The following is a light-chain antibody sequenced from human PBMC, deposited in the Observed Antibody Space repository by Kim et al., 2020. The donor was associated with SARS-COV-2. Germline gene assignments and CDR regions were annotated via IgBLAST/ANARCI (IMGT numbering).Light chain of an antibody. J-gene: IGLJ2*01. CDR3: AAWDDSLNGPI. CDR1: PSKNGSYT. V-gene: IGLV1-44*01. CDR2: RND. Sequence: GQGGTMSCSGTPSKNGSYTVSWYRHPPGTAPKLLIYRNDHRPSAISARLSGSKSGTSASLAISGLQSEDEADYYCAAWDDSLNGPIFGGGTKVTVL.